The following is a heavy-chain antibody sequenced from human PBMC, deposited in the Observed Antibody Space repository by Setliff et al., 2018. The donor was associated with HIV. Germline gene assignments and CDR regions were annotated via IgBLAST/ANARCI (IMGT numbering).Heavy chain of an antibody. J-gene: IGHJ5*02. CDR3: ARRGRDGVLIVFATGFDP. CDR2: IFYTGST. Sequence: ETLSLTCSVSGGSISSSTYYWGWIRQPPGKGLEWIGDIFYTGSTYYNPSLKSRVAISIDTSENQFSLKLASVTAADTAVYYCARRGRDGVLIVFATGFDPWGQGTLVTVSS. CDR1: GGSISSSTYY. V-gene: IGHV4-39*01. D-gene: IGHD2-8*01.